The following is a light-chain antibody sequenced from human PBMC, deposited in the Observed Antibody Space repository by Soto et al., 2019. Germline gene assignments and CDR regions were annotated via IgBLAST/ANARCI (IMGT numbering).Light chain of an antibody. CDR3: CSFSGGSVV. Sequence: QAVVTQPASVSGSPGQSITISCTGTTSDVGSYNLVSWYQHHPGKAPKLMIYEGSKRPSGVSDRFSGSKSGNTASLTISGLQAEDEADYYCCSFSGGSVVFGGGTKLPVL. CDR2: EGS. CDR1: TSDVGSYNL. V-gene: IGLV2-23*01. J-gene: IGLJ2*01.